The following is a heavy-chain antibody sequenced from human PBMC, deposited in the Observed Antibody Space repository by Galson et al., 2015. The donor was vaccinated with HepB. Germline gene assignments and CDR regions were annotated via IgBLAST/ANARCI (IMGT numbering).Heavy chain of an antibody. J-gene: IGHJ4*02. CDR1: GFTFSDYY. V-gene: IGHV3-11*06. D-gene: IGHD5-18*01. Sequence: SLRLSCAASGFTFSDYYMSWIRQAPGKGLEWVSYISSSSSYTNYADSVKGRFTISRDNAKNSLYLQMNSLRAEDTAVYYCARSRYSYGSPLDYWGQGTLVTVSS. CDR2: ISSSSSYT. CDR3: ARSRYSYGSPLDY.